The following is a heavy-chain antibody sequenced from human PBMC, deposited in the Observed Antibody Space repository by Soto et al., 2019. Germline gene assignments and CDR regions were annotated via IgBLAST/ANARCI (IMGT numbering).Heavy chain of an antibody. CDR3: ASDGDCSGGSCYSGY. D-gene: IGHD2-15*01. Sequence: ASVKVSCKASGGTFSSYAISWVRQAPGQGLEWMGGIIPIFGTANYAQKFQGRVTITADEYTSTAYMELSSLRSEDTAVYYCASDGDCSGGSCYSGYWGQGTPVTVS. J-gene: IGHJ4*02. CDR2: IIPIFGTA. V-gene: IGHV1-69*13. CDR1: GGTFSSYA.